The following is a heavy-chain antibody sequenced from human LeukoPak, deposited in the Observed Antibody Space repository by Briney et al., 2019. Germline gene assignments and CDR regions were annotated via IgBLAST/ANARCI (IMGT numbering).Heavy chain of an antibody. D-gene: IGHD1-7*01. CDR2: IYTSGST. V-gene: IGHV4-4*07. CDR3: AREDYNWNFRALGDYYYYMDV. Sequence: SETLSLTCTVSGGSISSYYWSWIRQPAGEGLEWIGRIYTSGSTNYNPSLKSRVTMSVDTSKNQFSLKLSSVTAADTAVYYCAREDYNWNFRALGDYYYYMDVWGKGTTVTVSS. J-gene: IGHJ6*03. CDR1: GGSISSYY.